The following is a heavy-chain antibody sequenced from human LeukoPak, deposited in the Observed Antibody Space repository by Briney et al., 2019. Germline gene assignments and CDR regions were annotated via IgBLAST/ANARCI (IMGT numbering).Heavy chain of an antibody. D-gene: IGHD2-15*01. CDR3: ARGFCGGGTCYSGDY. CDR2: INGSGGRT. J-gene: IGHJ4*02. Sequence: GGSLRLSCAASGFTFNKYAISWVRQAPGKGLEWVSTINGSGGRTYYADSVKGRFTISRDNSKNTLYLQMNSLRAEDTAVYYCARGFCGGGTCYSGDYWSQGALVTVSS. CDR1: GFTFNKYA. V-gene: IGHV3-23*01.